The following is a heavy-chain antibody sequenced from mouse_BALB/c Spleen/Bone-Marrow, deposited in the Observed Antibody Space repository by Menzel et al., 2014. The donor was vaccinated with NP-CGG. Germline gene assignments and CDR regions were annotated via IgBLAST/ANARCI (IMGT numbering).Heavy chain of an antibody. D-gene: IGHD2-1*01. Sequence: QVQLKESGPERVKPGALVKISCKASGYTFTSYDINWVKQRSGQGLEWIGWIYPGDGSTKYNEKFKGKATLTADKSSSTAYMQPSSLTSENSAVYFCARSGNYYGNYYWYFDVWGAWTTVTVSS. J-gene: IGHJ1*01. CDR1: GYTFTSYD. CDR3: ARSGNYYGNYYWYFDV. CDR2: IYPGDGST. V-gene: IGHV1S56*01.